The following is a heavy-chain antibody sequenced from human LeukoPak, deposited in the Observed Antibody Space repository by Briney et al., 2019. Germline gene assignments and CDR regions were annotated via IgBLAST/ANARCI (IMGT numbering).Heavy chain of an antibody. CDR1: GGSISSCY. D-gene: IGHD6-13*01. CDR2: IYTSGST. J-gene: IGHJ5*02. V-gene: IGHV4-4*07. CDR3: ARVSSGGSSWQGDWFDP. Sequence: PSETLSLTCTVSGGSISSCYWSWIRQPAGKGLEWIGRIYTSGSTNYNPSLKSRVTMSVDTSKNQFSLKLSSVTAADTAVYYCARVSSGGSSWQGDWFDPWGQGTLVTVSS.